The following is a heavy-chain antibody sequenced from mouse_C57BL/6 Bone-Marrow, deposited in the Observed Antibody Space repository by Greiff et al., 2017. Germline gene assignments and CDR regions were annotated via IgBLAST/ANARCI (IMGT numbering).Heavy chain of an antibody. J-gene: IGHJ4*01. CDR2: ISSGSSTI. V-gene: IGHV5-17*01. Sequence: EVQVEESGGGLVKPGGSLKLSCAASGFTFSDYGMHWVRQAPEKGLEWVAYISSGSSTIYYADTVKGRFTISRDKAKNTVFLQMTSLRSEDTAMYYCAMNEGITTVVADYAMDYWGQGTSNTVS. CDR1: GFTFSDYG. D-gene: IGHD1-1*01. CDR3: AMNEGITTVVADYAMDY.